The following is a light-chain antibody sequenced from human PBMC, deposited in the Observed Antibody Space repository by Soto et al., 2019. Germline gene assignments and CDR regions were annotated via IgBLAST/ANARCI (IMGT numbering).Light chain of an antibody. CDR1: QSISSY. V-gene: IGKV1-39*01. CDR3: QQSYSAPRT. J-gene: IGKJ2*01. Sequence: DIQMTQSPSSLPASVGDRISITCRASQSISSYLSWYQQKPGKAPKLLIYGTSNLQSGVPSRFSGSGSETGFTLTISSLQPEDFATYYCQQSYSAPRTFGQGTKVDI. CDR2: GTS.